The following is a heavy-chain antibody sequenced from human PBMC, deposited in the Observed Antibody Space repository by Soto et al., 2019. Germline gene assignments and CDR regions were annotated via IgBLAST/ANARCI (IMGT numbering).Heavy chain of an antibody. CDR1: GGTFSSYA. V-gene: IGHV1-69*13. J-gene: IGHJ4*02. CDR2: IIPIVGTA. D-gene: IGHD3-22*01. Sequence: SVKVSCKASGGTFSSYAISWVRQAPGQGLEWMGGIIPIVGTANYAQKFQGRVTITADESTSTAYMELSSLRSEDTAVYYCARDPRRSNYYDSSGYPYYFDFWGQGTLVTVSS. CDR3: ARDPRRSNYYDSSGYPYYFDF.